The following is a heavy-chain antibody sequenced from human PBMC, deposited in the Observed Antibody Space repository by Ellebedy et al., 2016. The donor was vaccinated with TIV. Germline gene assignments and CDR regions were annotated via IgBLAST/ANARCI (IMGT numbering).Heavy chain of an antibody. CDR2: ITRSGGGI. D-gene: IGHD2-2*01. V-gene: IGHV3-23*01. CDR3: VKGLGYCSSASCYEDY. CDR1: GFIFSSYA. Sequence: GGSLRLSXAVSGFIFSSYAMNWVRQAPGKGLEWVSVITRSGGGIYYAESVKGRFTISRDDSNNTLYLQTNSLRAEDTAVYYCVKGLGYCSSASCYEDYWGQGTLVTVSS. J-gene: IGHJ4*02.